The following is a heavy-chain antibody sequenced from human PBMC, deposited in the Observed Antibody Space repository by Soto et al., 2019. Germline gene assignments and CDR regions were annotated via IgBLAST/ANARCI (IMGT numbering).Heavy chain of an antibody. V-gene: IGHV1-69*13. Sequence: GASVKVSCKASGGTFSSYAISWVRQAPGQGLEWMGGIIPIFGTANYAQKFQGRVTITADESTSTAYMELSSLRSEDTAVYYCARDDQSHYYDSSGYYQRTHYFDYWGQGTLVTVSS. CDR3: ARDDQSHYYDSSGYYQRTHYFDY. D-gene: IGHD3-22*01. J-gene: IGHJ4*02. CDR1: GGTFSSYA. CDR2: IIPIFGTA.